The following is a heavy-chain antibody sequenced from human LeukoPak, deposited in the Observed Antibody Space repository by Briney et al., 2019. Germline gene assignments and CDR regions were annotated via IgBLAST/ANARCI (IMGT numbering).Heavy chain of an antibody. J-gene: IGHJ4*02. V-gene: IGHV4-59*10. Sequence: PSETLSLTCAVYGGSFSGYYWSWIRQPAGKGLEWIGRIYTSGSTNYNPSLKSRVTMSVDTSKNQFSLRLSSVTAADTAVYYCARSSTYDFWSGSFDYWGQGTLVTVSS. D-gene: IGHD3-3*01. CDR3: ARSSTYDFWSGSFDY. CDR2: IYTSGST. CDR1: GGSFSGYY.